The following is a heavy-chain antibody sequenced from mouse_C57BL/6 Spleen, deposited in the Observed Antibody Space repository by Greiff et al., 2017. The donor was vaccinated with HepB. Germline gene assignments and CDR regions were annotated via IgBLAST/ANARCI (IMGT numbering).Heavy chain of an antibody. D-gene: IGHD2-4*01. CDR1: GYTFTSYW. V-gene: IGHV1-7*01. Sequence: QVQLQQSGAELAKPGASVKLSCKASGYTFTSYWMHWVKQRPGQGLEWIGYINPSSGYTKYNQKFKDKATLTADKSSSTAYMQLSSLTYGDSAVYYCARGAYYDYDDGAWFAYWGQGTLVTVSA. J-gene: IGHJ3*01. CDR2: INPSSGYT. CDR3: ARGAYYDYDDGAWFAY.